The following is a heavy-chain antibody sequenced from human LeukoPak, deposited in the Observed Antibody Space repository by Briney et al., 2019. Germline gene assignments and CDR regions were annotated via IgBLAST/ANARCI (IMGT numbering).Heavy chain of an antibody. CDR3: ARRWCLVKKRHSWCSYYMDV. J-gene: IGHJ6*03. V-gene: IGHV4-34*01. D-gene: IGHD2-8*01. Sequence: SETLSLTCAVYGGSFSGHYWSWIRQPPGKGLEWIGEINHSGSTNYNPSLKSRVTISVDTSKNQFSLKLSSVTAADTAVYYCARRWCLVKKRHSWCSYYMDVWGKGTTVTVSS. CDR1: GGSFSGHY. CDR2: INHSGST.